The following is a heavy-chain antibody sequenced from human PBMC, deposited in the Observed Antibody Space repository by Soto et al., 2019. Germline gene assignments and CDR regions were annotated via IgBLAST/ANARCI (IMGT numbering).Heavy chain of an antibody. V-gene: IGHV3-15*01. CDR3: TTSTFRLWVNFDY. Sequence: EVQLVESGGGLVEPGGSLRLSCAASGFTFSNAWMSWVRQAPGKGLEWVGRIKSKTDGGTTDYAAPVKGRFTISRDDSIHTLYLQMNSLKTEDTAVYYCTTSTFRLWVNFDYWGQGTLVPVSS. CDR1: GFTFSNAW. J-gene: IGHJ4*02. D-gene: IGHD1-26*01. CDR2: IKSKTDGGTT.